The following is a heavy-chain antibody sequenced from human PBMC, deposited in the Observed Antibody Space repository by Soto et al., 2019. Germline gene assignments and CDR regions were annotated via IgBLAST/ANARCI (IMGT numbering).Heavy chain of an antibody. D-gene: IGHD3-16*01. CDR2: IWYDGSNK. Sequence: QVQLVESGGGVVQPGRSLRLSCAASGFTFSSYGMHWVRQAPGKGLEWVAVIWYDGSNKYYADSVKGRFTICRDNSKNTLDRQMTKLSDDDTAVYYCARGPPGYDYVWGSPWMLYYYCGMDVWGQGTTVTVSS. CDR3: ARGPPGYDYVWGSPWMLYYYCGMDV. CDR1: GFTFSSYG. V-gene: IGHV3-33*01. J-gene: IGHJ6*02.